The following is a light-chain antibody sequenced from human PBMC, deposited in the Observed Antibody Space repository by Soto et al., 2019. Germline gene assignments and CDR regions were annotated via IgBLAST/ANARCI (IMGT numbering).Light chain of an antibody. J-gene: IGLJ2*01. Sequence: QSALTQPRSVSGSPGQSVTISCTGTSSDVGGYNYVSWYQQHPGKAPKLMIYDVSKGPSGVPDRFSGSKSGNTASLTISGLQAEDEADYYCCSYAGSYVVFGGGTKLTVL. V-gene: IGLV2-11*01. CDR2: DVS. CDR3: CSYAGSYVV. CDR1: SSDVGGYNY.